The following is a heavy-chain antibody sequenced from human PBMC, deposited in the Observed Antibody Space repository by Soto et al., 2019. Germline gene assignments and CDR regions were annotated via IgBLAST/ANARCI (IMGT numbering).Heavy chain of an antibody. Sequence: QVQLVESRGGVVQPGGSLRLSCAASGFTFSRYGMHWVRQAPGKGLEWVAVISYDGSNKYHADSVKGRFTISRDNSKNTLYLQMNSLRDEDTAVYYCAKGTFDILTGYPYYWYFDLWGRGTLVTVSS. CDR1: GFTFSRYG. J-gene: IGHJ2*01. CDR3: AKGTFDILTGYPYYWYFDL. D-gene: IGHD3-9*01. CDR2: ISYDGSNK. V-gene: IGHV3-30*18.